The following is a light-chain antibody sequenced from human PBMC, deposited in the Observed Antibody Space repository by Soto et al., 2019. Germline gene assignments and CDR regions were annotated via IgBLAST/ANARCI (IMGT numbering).Light chain of an antibody. CDR3: LLYCSGAAV. V-gene: IGLV7-46*01. Sequence: QTVVTQEPSLTVSPGGTVTLTCGFSTGTVTSGHYPYWFQQKPGQAPRTLIYDTSNKHSWTPARFSGSLLGGKAALTLSGAQPEDEAEYYCLLYCSGAAVFGGGTQLTVL. J-gene: IGLJ7*01. CDR2: DTS. CDR1: TGTVTSGHY.